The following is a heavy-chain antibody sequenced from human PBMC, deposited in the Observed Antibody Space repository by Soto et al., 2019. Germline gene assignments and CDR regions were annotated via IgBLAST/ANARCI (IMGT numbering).Heavy chain of an antibody. CDR2: IHPSGGGT. CDR3: DRGGQIVVVTASFDN. Sequence: QVQLVQSGAEVRKPGASVKVSCRPSGYTFNTYYLHWLRQAPGQALEWMGVIHPSGGGTTYAQKFLGRVTVTRDTSTATVFMELSSLRSDDTAVYYCDRGGQIVVVTASFDNWGQGTLVTVSS. J-gene: IGHJ4*02. CDR1: GYTFNTYY. D-gene: IGHD2-21*02. V-gene: IGHV1-46*03.